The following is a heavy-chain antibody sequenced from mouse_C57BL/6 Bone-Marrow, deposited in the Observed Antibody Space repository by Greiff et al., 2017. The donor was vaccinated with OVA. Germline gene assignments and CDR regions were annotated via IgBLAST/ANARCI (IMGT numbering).Heavy chain of an antibody. Sequence: VQLQQSGAELARPGASVKLSCKASGYTFTSYGISWVKQRTGQGLEWIGEIYPRSGNTYYNEKFKGKATLTADKSSSTAYMELRSLTSEDSAVYFCARKDLYYYGSSPAWFAYWGQGTLVTVSA. CDR1: GYTFTSYG. D-gene: IGHD1-1*01. CDR3: ARKDLYYYGSSPAWFAY. V-gene: IGHV1-81*01. J-gene: IGHJ3*01. CDR2: IYPRSGNT.